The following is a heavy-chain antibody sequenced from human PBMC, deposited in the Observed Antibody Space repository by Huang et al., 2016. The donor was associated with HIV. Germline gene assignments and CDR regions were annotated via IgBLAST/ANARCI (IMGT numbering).Heavy chain of an antibody. CDR3: VIMDDYFDY. J-gene: IGHJ4*02. CDR1: GFAFSHYA. D-gene: IGHD2-8*01. CDR2: IGGNSGDI. V-gene: IGHV3-9*01. Sequence: EVQLVESGGGLVQPGRSLGLSCAASGFAFSHYAVHWVRQSSGKGLEWVVGIGGNSGDIAYGASVRGRFVISRDNAKNSLYLKMNGLRFEDTALYFCVIMDDYFDYWGQGVLVGVSS.